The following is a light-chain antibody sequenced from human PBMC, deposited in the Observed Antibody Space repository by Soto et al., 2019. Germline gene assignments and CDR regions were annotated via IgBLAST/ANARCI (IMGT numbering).Light chain of an antibody. Sequence: QSALTQPRSVSGSPGQSVTISCTGTNYVSRYQQHPGKAPKLLIYHVSKRPSGVPDRFSGSKSGNTASLTISGLQAEDEADYYCCTDAGSYKVFGSGTKLTVL. J-gene: IGLJ1*01. CDR3: CTDAGSYKV. CDR1: NY. CDR2: HVS. V-gene: IGLV2-11*01.